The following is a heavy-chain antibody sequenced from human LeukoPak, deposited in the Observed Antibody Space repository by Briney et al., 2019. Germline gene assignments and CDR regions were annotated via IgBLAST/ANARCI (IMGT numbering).Heavy chain of an antibody. J-gene: IGHJ5*02. CDR3: AKDHSSGWYSVDWFDP. V-gene: IGHV3-23*01. CDR2: ISGSGGST. CDR1: GFTFSSYG. Sequence: PGGSLRPSCAASGFTFSSYGMSWVRQAPGKGLEWVSAISGSGGSTYYADSVKGRFTISRENSKNTLYLQMNSLRAEDTAVYYCAKDHSSGWYSVDWFDPWGQGTLVTVSS. D-gene: IGHD6-19*01.